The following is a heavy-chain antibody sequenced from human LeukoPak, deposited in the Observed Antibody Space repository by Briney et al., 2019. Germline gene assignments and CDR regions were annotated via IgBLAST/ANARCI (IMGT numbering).Heavy chain of an antibody. D-gene: IGHD3-3*01. V-gene: IGHV3-11*04. CDR2: ISSSGSTI. CDR1: GFTFSDYY. J-gene: IGHJ4*02. CDR3: ARGYYNFWSGYRAEYYFDY. Sequence: GGSLRLSCAASGFTFSDYYMSWIRQAPGKGLEWVSYISSSGSTIYYADSLKGRFTISRDNAKNSLYLQMNSLRAEDTAVYYCARGYYNFWSGYRAEYYFDYWGQGTLATVSS.